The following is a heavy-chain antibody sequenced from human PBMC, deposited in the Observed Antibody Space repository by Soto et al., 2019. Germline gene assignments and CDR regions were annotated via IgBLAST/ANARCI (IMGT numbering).Heavy chain of an antibody. Sequence: QVQLQESGPGLVKPSETLSLTCTVSGDSIDTSRYYWAWIRQPPGKGLEWIGCIYYSGTTYYNPSPKSPVPISADTSKNQFSPELSSVTAADTAFYYWARLKGAFLISTYNWFDPWGQGTLVTVSS. CDR3: ARLKGAFLISTYNWFDP. CDR1: GDSIDTSRYY. J-gene: IGHJ5*02. V-gene: IGHV4-39*01. CDR2: IYYSGTT. D-gene: IGHD2-2*01.